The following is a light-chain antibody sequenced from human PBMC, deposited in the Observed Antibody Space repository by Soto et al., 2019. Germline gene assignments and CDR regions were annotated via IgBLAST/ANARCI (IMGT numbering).Light chain of an antibody. V-gene: IGKV3D-15*01. CDR1: QGVSTS. J-gene: IGKJ5*01. CDR3: QQFNNWPPIT. CDR2: GAS. Sequence: SPSPMSLSLGARATLSCRASQGVSTSLAWYQQRPVQAPRLLVYGASSRATGIPARFTGSGSGTEFTLTISSLQSEDFAIHYCQQFNNWPPITFGQGARLEIK.